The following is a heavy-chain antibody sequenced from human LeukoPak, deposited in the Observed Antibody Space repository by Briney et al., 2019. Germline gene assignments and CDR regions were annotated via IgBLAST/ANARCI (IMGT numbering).Heavy chain of an antibody. Sequence: ASVKVSCKVSGYTFISYAVNWVRQAPGQGLEWMGWTNTNTGSPTYAQGFTGRFVFSLDTSVSTAYLQISSLKADDTAVYYCASRNSGIAVAGLNWYFDLWGRGTLVTVSS. J-gene: IGHJ2*01. D-gene: IGHD6-19*01. CDR2: TNTNTGSP. V-gene: IGHV7-4-1*02. CDR3: ASRNSGIAVAGLNWYFDL. CDR1: GYTFISYA.